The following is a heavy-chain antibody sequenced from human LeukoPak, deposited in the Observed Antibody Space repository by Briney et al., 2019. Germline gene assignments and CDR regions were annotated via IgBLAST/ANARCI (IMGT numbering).Heavy chain of an antibody. D-gene: IGHD3-10*01. V-gene: IGHV3-23*01. CDR3: AKGDGSESYYKHF. CDR1: GFTFSSYA. J-gene: IGHJ4*02. CDR2: IGGSGYYK. Sequence: GGSLRLSCAASGFTFSSYAMSWVRQAPGKGLEWVSAIGGSGYYKYHADSVRGRFTVSRDNSASTLYLQMNSLRPEDTAVYYCAKGDGSESYYKHFWGQGTLVTVSS.